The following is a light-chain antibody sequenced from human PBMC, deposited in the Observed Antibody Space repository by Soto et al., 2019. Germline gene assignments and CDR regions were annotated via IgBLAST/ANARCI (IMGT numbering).Light chain of an antibody. CDR3: QRYGSSRWT. J-gene: IGKJ1*01. V-gene: IGKV3-20*01. CDR1: QSVSSAY. Sequence: EIVLTQSPGTLSLSPGERATLSCRASQSVSSAYLAWYQQKPGQAPRLLIYGASSRATGIPDRFSGSGSGTDFTLTISRLGPEDLAVYYCQRYGSSRWTFGQGTTVEIK. CDR2: GAS.